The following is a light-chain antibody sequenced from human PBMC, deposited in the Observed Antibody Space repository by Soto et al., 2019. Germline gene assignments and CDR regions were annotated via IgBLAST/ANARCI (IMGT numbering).Light chain of an antibody. J-gene: IGLJ3*02. Sequence: QSALTQPPSASGSPGQSVAISCTGTSSDIGAYNYVSWYQQYPGKAPKLIIYEVNKRPSGVPDRFSGSKSGNTASLTVSGLQAEDEADYYCSSYATSGVFGGGTKLTVL. CDR1: SSDIGAYNY. CDR2: EVN. V-gene: IGLV2-8*01. CDR3: SSYATSGV.